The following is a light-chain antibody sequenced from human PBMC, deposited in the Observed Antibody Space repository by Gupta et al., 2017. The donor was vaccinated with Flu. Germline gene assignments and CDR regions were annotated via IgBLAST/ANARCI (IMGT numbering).Light chain of an antibody. CDR1: TPNIGNNP. CDR3: TSWDDSLESHV. V-gene: IGLV1-44*01. CDR2: AND. Sequence: SVLSQPPSVSDPPAQGVAISCSGTTPNIGNNPVNWFQQLPGTAPKLLIYANDQRPSGVSDRFSGSKSGTSASLAISGLQSEDEADYYCTSWDDSLESHVFGAGTKVSVL. J-gene: IGLJ1*01.